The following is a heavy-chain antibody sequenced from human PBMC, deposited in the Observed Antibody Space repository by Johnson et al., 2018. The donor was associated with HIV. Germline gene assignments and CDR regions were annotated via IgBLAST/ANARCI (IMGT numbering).Heavy chain of an antibody. D-gene: IGHD3-3*01. J-gene: IGHJ3*02. Sequence: VQLAESGGGVVQPGRSLRLSCAASGFTFSSYAMHWVRHAPGKGLEWVAVISYDGSNKYYADSVKGRFTISRDNAKNSLYLQMNSLRAEDTALYYCAKDWRITYYNFWSGFFFDAFDIWGQGTMVTVSS. V-gene: IGHV3-30*04. CDR1: GFTFSSYA. CDR2: ISYDGSNK. CDR3: AKDWRITYYNFWSGFFFDAFDI.